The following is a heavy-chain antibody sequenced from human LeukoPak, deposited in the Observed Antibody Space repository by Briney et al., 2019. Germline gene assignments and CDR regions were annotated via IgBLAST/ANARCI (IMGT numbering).Heavy chain of an antibody. Sequence: PSQTLSLTCTVSGGSISSGSYYWSWIRQPAGKGLEWIGRIYTSGSTNYNPSLKSRVTISVDTSKNQFSLKLSSVTAADTAVYYCARGFDDYGDHALDYWGQGTLVTVSS. CDR3: ARGFDDYGDHALDY. V-gene: IGHV4-61*02. CDR2: IYTSGST. D-gene: IGHD4-17*01. J-gene: IGHJ4*02. CDR1: GGSISSGSYY.